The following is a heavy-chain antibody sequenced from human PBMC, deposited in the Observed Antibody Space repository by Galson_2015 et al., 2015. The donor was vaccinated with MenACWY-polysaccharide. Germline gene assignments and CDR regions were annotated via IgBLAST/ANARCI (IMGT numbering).Heavy chain of an antibody. CDR2: ISSTSSAM. Sequence: SLRLSCAASAFTFSSYSMNWVRQAPGKGLEWVSYISSTSSAMYYADSVKGRFTISRDNAKNSLYLQMNSLRDEDTAVYYCARSSKATIRHYYYYYLDVWGKGTTVTVSS. CDR3: ARSSKATIRHYYYYYLDV. V-gene: IGHV3-48*02. D-gene: IGHD2-2*02. J-gene: IGHJ6*03. CDR1: AFTFSSYS.